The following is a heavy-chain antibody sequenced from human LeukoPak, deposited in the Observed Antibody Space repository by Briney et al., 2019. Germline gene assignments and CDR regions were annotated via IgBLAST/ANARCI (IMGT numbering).Heavy chain of an antibody. CDR1: GGSISSYY. V-gene: IGHV4-59*01. J-gene: IGHJ4*02. CDR2: IYYSGST. D-gene: IGHD5-24*01. Sequence: PSETLSLTCTVSGGSISSYYWSWIRQPPGKGLEWIGYIYYSGSTNYNPSLKSRVTISVDTSKNQFSLKLSSVTAADTAVYYCARGPRDGYLSDYWGPGTLVTVSS. CDR3: ARGPRDGYLSDY.